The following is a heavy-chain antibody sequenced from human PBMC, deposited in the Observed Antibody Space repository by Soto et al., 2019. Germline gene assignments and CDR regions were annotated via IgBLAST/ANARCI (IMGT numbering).Heavy chain of an antibody. CDR2: ISYDGSNK. V-gene: IGHV3-30-3*01. D-gene: IGHD6-25*01. CDR3: ARDRIAATNWFDP. CDR1: GFTFSIYA. Sequence: QVQLVESGGGVVQPGRSLRLSCAASGFTFSIYAMHCVRQAPGKGLEWVAVISYDGSNKYYAESVKGRFTISRDNSKNTLYLQINSLRAEETAVYYCARDRIAATNWFDPWGQGTMVTVSS. J-gene: IGHJ5*02.